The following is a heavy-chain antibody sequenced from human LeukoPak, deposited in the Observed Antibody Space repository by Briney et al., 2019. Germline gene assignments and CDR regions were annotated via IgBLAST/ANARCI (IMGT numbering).Heavy chain of an antibody. CDR1: GYTFTNFW. CDR2: IFPTDSDT. D-gene: IGHD4-17*01. J-gene: IGHJ4*02. CDR3: ARGHFGEPGDF. Sequence: GESLKISCKASGYTFTNFWIAWGRQMPRKRREGMGIIFPTDSDTRYSPSFQGQVTISADNSTNTAYLQWSSLKASDTAMYYCARGHFGEPGDFWGEGTLVTVSS. V-gene: IGHV5-51*01.